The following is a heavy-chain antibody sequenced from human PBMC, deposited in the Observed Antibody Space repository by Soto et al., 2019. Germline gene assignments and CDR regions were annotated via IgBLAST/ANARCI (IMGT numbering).Heavy chain of an antibody. J-gene: IGHJ6*02. CDR1: GGSFSGYY. D-gene: IGHD6-13*01. CDR3: ARLIGGPYSSSWFSRGNGNSYYYYYGMDV. V-gene: IGHV4-34*01. CDR2: INHSGST. Sequence: SETLSLTCAVYGGSFSGYYWSWIRQPPGKGLEWIGEINHSGSTNYNPSLKSRVTISVDTSKNQFSLKLSSVTAADTAVYYCARLIGGPYSSSWFSRGNGNSYYYYYGMDVWGQGTTVTVSS.